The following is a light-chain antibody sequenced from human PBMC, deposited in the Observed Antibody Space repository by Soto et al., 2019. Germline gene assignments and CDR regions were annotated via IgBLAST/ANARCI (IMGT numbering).Light chain of an antibody. J-gene: IGLJ1*01. CDR1: TGAVTSGHY. CDR2: HTS. V-gene: IGLV7-46*01. Sequence: QAVVTQEPSLSVSPGGTVTLTCGSSTGAVTSGHYPYWFQPKPGQAPVTLIYHTSDKHSWTPARFSGSLLGGKAALTLSGAQPEDEAEYYCLLSYSGGRSYVFGTGTKVTVL. CDR3: LLSYSGGRSYV.